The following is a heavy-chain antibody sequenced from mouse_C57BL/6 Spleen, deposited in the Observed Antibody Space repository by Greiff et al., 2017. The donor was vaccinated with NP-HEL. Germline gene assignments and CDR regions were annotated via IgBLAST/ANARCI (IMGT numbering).Heavy chain of an antibody. CDR2: IDPSDSYT. CDR3: ARWLLNYFDY. V-gene: IGHV1-69*01. D-gene: IGHD2-3*01. CDR1: GYTFTSYW. Sequence: QVQLQQPGAELVMPGASVKLSCKASGYTFTSYWMHWVKQRPGQGLEWIGKIDPSDSYTNYNQKFKGKSTLTVDKSSSTAYMQLSSLTSEDSAVYYCARWLLNYFDYWGQGTTLTVSS. J-gene: IGHJ2*01.